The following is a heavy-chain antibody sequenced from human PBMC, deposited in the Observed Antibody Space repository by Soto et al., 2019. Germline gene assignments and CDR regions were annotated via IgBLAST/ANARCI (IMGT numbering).Heavy chain of an antibody. CDR1: GDSISSSTYY. J-gene: IGHJ4*02. V-gene: IGHV4-39*01. CDR3: VSPEGYYDSSGYTLDY. Sequence: QVQLQESGPGLVKPSETLSLTCTVSGDSISSSTYYWGWIRQPPGKGLEWIGSMFYSGKTYYNPSLKSRVTLSIDTSKNQFSLKLNSVTAADTAVYYCVSPEGYYDSSGYTLDYWGQGTLVTVSS. D-gene: IGHD3-22*01. CDR2: MFYSGKT.